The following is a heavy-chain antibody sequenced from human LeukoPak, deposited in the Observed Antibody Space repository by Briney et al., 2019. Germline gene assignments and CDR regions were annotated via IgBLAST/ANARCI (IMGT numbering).Heavy chain of an antibody. CDR3: AKGSGYSSGWLYNWFDP. J-gene: IGHJ5*02. V-gene: IGHV3-43*02. D-gene: IGHD6-19*01. CDR1: GFTFSSYA. Sequence: GGSLRLSCAASGFTFSSYAMSWVRQAPGKGLEWVSLISWDGGSTYYADSVKGRFTISRDNSKNSLYLQMNSLRTEDTALYYCAKGSGYSSGWLYNWFDPWGQGTLVTVSS. CDR2: ISWDGGST.